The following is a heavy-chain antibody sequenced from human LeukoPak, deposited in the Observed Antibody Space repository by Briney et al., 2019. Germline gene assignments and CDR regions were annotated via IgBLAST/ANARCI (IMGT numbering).Heavy chain of an antibody. D-gene: IGHD2-15*01. J-gene: IGHJ4*02. V-gene: IGHV4-34*01. CDR3: ARGLVVVAATYSAFDY. CDR1: GGSFSGYY. CDR2: IKHSGST. Sequence: SETLSLTCAVYGGSFSGYYWSWIRQPPGKGLEWIGEIKHSGSTNYNPSLKSRVTISVDTSRNQFSLKLSSVTAADTAVYYCARGLVVVAATYSAFDYWGQGTLVTVSS.